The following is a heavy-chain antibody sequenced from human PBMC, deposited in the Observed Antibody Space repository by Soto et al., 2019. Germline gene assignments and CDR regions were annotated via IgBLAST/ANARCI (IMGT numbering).Heavy chain of an antibody. Sequence: GGSLRLSCAASGFTFGNYGMSWVRQAQGKGLEWVSALPEIGTNTYYADSVKGRFTISRDNSKNTLFLQINNLRAGDTAVYYCAKKSGVGATWYFDYWGQGTLVTVSS. CDR1: GFTFGNYG. CDR3: AKKSGVGATWYFDY. D-gene: IGHD1-26*01. CDR2: LPEIGTNT. J-gene: IGHJ4*02. V-gene: IGHV3-23*01.